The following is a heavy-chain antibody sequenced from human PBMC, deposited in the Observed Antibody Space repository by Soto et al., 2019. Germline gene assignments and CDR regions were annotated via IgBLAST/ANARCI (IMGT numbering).Heavy chain of an antibody. D-gene: IGHD3-9*01. CDR3: ARGLRYAAEWFDP. Sequence: QGHLVQSGDEVKKPGASVKVSCKASGFTLISYGINWVRQAPGQGLEWVGWISGHDGRTDYAQKLQGRVTMTADTSTSTAYMELTNVRSDDTAVYYCARGLRYAAEWFDPWGQGTLVTVLS. CDR2: ISGHDGRT. CDR1: GFTLISYG. V-gene: IGHV1-18*01. J-gene: IGHJ5*02.